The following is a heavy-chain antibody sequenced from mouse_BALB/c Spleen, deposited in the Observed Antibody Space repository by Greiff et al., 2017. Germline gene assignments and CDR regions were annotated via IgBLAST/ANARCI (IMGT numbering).Heavy chain of an antibody. CDR2: ISDGGSYT. CDR3: ARGPRPFAY. J-gene: IGHJ3*01. Sequence: EVQLVESGGGLVKPGGSLKLSCAASGFTFSDYYMYWVCQTPEKRLEWVATISDGGSYTYYPDSVKGRFTISRDNAKNNLYLQMSSLKSEDTAMYYCARGPRPFAYWGQGTLVTVSA. CDR1: GFTFSDYY. V-gene: IGHV5-4*02.